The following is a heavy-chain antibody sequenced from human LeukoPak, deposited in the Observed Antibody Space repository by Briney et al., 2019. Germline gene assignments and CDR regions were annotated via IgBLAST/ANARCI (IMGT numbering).Heavy chain of an antibody. D-gene: IGHD6-19*01. CDR2: SHWNGRST. J-gene: IGHJ4*02. V-gene: IGHV3-20*04. CDR1: GFTFDDYG. CDR3: ARGRPSVSGTFDY. Sequence: PGGSLRLSCAASGFTFDDYGMSWVRQAPGKGLEWVSGSHWNGRSTNYADSVKGRFTISRDNAKNSLYLQMNSLRAEDTALYYCARGRPSVSGTFDYWGQGTLVTVSS.